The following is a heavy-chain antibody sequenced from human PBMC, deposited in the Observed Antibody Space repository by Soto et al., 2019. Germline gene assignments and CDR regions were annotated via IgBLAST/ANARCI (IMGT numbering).Heavy chain of an antibody. D-gene: IGHD3-10*01. Sequence: QVQLVQSGAEVKKPGSSVKVSCKASGGIFSTYAISWLRQAPGQGLEWMGGIIHIFGTPNYAQRFQGRVTIPADEATRTAYMELSRLRSEDTAVYYCARDRDDYGSGNYYNRIDFWGQGTLVTVSS. CDR1: GGIFSTYA. CDR3: ARDRDDYGSGNYYNRIDF. V-gene: IGHV1-69*01. J-gene: IGHJ4*02. CDR2: IIHIFGTP.